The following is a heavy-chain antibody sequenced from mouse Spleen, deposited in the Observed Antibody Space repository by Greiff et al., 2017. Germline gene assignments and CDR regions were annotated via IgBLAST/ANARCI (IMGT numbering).Heavy chain of an antibody. Sequence: VQLKESGAELVRPGALVKLSCKASGFNIKDYYMHWVKQRPEQGLEWIGWIDPENGNTIYDPKFQGKASITADTSSNTAYLQLSSLTSEDTAVYYCARPIYDGYYDYAMDYWGQGTSVTVSS. CDR2: IDPENGNT. J-gene: IGHJ4*01. CDR3: ARPIYDGYYDYAMDY. CDR1: GFNIKDYY. V-gene: IGHV14-1*02. D-gene: IGHD2-3*01.